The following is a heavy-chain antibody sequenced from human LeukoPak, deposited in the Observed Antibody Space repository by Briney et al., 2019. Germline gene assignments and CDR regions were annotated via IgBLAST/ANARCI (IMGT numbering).Heavy chain of an antibody. CDR1: GFTFSSYA. CDR2: ISYDGSNK. CDR3: ASSPPYCGGDCFASAFDI. J-gene: IGHJ3*02. V-gene: IGHV3-30-3*01. Sequence: GGSLRLSCAASGFTFSSYAMHWVRQALGKGLEWVAVISYDGSNKYYADSVKGRFTISRDNSKNTLYLQMNSLRAEDTAVYYCASSPPYCGGDCFASAFDIWGQGTVVTVSS. D-gene: IGHD2-21*02.